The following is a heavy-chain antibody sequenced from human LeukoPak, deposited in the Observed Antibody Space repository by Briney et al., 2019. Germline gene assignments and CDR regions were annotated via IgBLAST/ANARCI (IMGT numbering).Heavy chain of an antibody. J-gene: IGHJ6*02. V-gene: IGHV1-3*01. CDR2: INAGNGNT. Sequence: GASVKLSCKASGYTFTSYAMHWVRQAPRQRRKWVGGINAGNGNTKYSQKFQGRVTITRDTSASTAYMVLSSLRSEDTAVYYCSRDASSIYCSGGSCYSRGGMDVWGQGTTVTVSS. D-gene: IGHD2-15*01. CDR1: GYTFTSYA. CDR3: SRDASSIYCSGGSCYSRGGMDV.